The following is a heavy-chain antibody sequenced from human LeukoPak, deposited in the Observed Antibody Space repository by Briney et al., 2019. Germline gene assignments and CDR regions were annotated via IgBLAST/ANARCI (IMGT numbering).Heavy chain of an antibody. CDR1: GGTFSSYA. V-gene: IGHV1-69*01. Sequence: SVKVSCKASGGTFSSYAISWVRQAPGQGLEWMGGIIPIFGTANYAQKFQGRVTITADESTSTAYMELSSLRSDDTAVYYCARDLGHYDFPYYFDYWGQGTLVTVSS. J-gene: IGHJ4*02. CDR2: IIPIFGTA. CDR3: ARDLGHYDFPYYFDY. D-gene: IGHD3-3*01.